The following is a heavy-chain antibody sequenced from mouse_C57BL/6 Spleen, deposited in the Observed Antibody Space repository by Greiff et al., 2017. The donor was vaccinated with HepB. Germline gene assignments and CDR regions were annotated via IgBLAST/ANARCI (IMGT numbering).Heavy chain of an antibody. Sequence: EVKLLESGGDLVKPGGSLKLSCAASGFTFSSYGMSWVRQTPDKRLEWVATISSGGSYTYYPDSVKGRFTISRDNAKNTLYLQMSSLKSEDTAMYYCARHELGLYYFDYWGQGTTLTVSS. J-gene: IGHJ2*01. D-gene: IGHD4-1*01. CDR3: ARHELGLYYFDY. CDR1: GFTFSSYG. CDR2: ISSGGSYT. V-gene: IGHV5-6*02.